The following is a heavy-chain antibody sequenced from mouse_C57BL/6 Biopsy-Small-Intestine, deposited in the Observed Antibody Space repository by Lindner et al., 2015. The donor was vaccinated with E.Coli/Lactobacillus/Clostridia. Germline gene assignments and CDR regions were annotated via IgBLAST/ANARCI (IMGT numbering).Heavy chain of an antibody. V-gene: IGHV14-4*01. Sequence: VQLQESGAELVRPGASVKLSCTASGFNIKDDYMHWVKQRPEQGLEWIGWIDPENGDTEYASKFQGKATITADTSSNTAYLQLSSLTSEDTAVYYCTTDSNYGFAYWGQGTLVTVSA. J-gene: IGHJ3*01. CDR2: IDPENGDT. CDR3: TTDSNYGFAY. CDR1: GFNIKDDY. D-gene: IGHD2-5*01.